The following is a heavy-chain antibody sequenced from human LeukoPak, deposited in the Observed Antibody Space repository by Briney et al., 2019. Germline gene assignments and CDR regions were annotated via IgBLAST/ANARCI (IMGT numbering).Heavy chain of an antibody. J-gene: IGHJ4*02. CDR2: IYYSGST. V-gene: IGHV4-59*12. D-gene: IGHD3-22*01. CDR1: GGSISSYY. Sequence: SETLSLTCTVSGGSISSYYWSWIRQPPGKGLEWIGYIYYSGSTYYNPSLKSRVTISVDTSKNQFSLKLSSVTAADTAVYYCARGRARSYYYDSSGHYYFDYWGQGTLVTVSS. CDR3: ARGRARSYYYDSSGHYYFDY.